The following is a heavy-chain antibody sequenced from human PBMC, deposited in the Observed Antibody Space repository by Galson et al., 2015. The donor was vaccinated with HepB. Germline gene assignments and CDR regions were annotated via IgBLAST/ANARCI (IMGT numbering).Heavy chain of an antibody. CDR2: INSDGSST. V-gene: IGHV3-74*01. CDR3: ARVAGYCSGGSCYPDY. CDR1: GFTFSSYW. J-gene: IGHJ4*02. Sequence: SLRLSCAASGFTFSSYWMHWVRQAPGKGLVWVSRINSDGSSTSYADSVKGRFTISRDNAKNTLYLQMNSLRAEDTAVYYCARVAGYCSGGSCYPDYWGQGTLVTVSS. D-gene: IGHD2-15*01.